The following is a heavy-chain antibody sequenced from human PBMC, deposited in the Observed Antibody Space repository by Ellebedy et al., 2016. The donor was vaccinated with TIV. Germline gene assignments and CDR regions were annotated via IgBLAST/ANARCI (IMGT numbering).Heavy chain of an antibody. CDR2: ISGRGEIK. CDR1: GFIFTTYA. J-gene: IGHJ6*02. V-gene: IGHV3-23*01. D-gene: IGHD3-10*01. CDR3: AKDRLSVREITAIHYYYYGMDV. Sequence: ESLKISXESSGFIFTTYAMSWVRQAPGKGLEWVSWISGRGEIKKYADSVKGRFSFTRDNSKKTIYLQMNSLRPEDTAVYYCAKDRLSVREITAIHYYYYGMDVWGQGTTVTVSS.